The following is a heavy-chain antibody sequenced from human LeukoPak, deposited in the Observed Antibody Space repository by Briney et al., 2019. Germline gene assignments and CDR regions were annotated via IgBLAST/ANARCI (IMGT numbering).Heavy chain of an antibody. CDR3: ARHPGDYFYLDH. CDR2: IFRGDSDT. CDR1: GYIFTDYW. Sequence: KCGASLQISCEASGYIFTDYWIGWGRQLAGKGLEWRGIIFRGDSDTSYSPSFQGQVTISADKSISTAYLQWSSLKASDTAIYYCARHPGDYFYLDHWGQGTLVTVSS. J-gene: IGHJ4*02. V-gene: IGHV5-51*01. D-gene: IGHD4-17*01.